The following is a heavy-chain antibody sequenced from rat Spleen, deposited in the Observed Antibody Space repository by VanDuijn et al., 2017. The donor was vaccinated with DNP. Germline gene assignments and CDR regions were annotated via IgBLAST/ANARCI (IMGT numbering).Heavy chain of an antibody. Sequence: EVQLVESGGGLVQPGRSLKLSCAASGFSFSNHYMAWVRQAPRKGLEWLATISTSGGSTPYRDSVKGRFIISRDNAKSTLYLQMNSLRSEDTATYYCARYSRGAMDAWGQGTSVTVSS. V-gene: IGHV5-25*01. CDR1: GFSFSNHY. J-gene: IGHJ4*01. D-gene: IGHD1-11*01. CDR3: ARYSRGAMDA. CDR2: ISTSGGST.